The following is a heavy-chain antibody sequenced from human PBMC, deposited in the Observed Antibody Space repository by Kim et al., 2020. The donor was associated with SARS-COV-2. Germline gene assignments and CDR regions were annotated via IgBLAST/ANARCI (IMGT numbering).Heavy chain of an antibody. CDR2: IFYTGST. D-gene: IGHD5-18*01. V-gene: IGHV4-39*07. Sequence: SETLSLTCTVSGGSISSGSEYWGWIRQPPGTGLEWIGSIFYTGSTYYNPSLKSRVTISVDTSKNQFSLKVSSVTAADTAVYYCARADTRYYYYAMDVWGQGTTVTASS. CDR1: GGSISSGSEY. CDR3: ARADTRYYYYAMDV. J-gene: IGHJ6*02.